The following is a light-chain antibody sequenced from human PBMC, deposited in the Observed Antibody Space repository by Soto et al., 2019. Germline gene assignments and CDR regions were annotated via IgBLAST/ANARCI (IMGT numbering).Light chain of an antibody. J-gene: IGLJ1*01. CDR1: SSDVGGYDY. Sequence: QSALTQPASVSGSPGQSITISCTGTSSDVGGYDYVSWYQQLPGKAPKLLIYDVNNRPSGVSHRFSGSKSGNTASLTISGLQAEDEAAYDCISYTGSSKFVFGTGTKLTVL. CDR2: DVN. CDR3: ISYTGSSKFV. V-gene: IGLV2-14*01.